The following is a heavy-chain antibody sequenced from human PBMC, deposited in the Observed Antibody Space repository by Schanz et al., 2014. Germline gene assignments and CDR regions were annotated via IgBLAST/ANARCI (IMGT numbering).Heavy chain of an antibody. CDR2: IWYDGSNK. CDR1: GFSLNTYG. J-gene: IGHJ4*01. V-gene: IGHV3-33*01. D-gene: IGHD6-13*01. Sequence: QAQLMESGGGVVQPGTSLILSCSVSGFSLNTYGIHWFRQPAGKGLEWVAFIWYDGSNKYYADSVKGRFTISRDNSKNTLYLQMNSLRAEDTAVYYCAREQIMAAAGLVDYWGHGTLVTVSS. CDR3: AREQIMAAAGLVDY.